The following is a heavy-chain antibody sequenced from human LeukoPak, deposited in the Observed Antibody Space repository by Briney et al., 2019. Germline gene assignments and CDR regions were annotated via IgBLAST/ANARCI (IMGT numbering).Heavy chain of an antibody. CDR3: ANFEPGYTSSWYAEF. Sequence: PGGSLRLSCVASGFNFNIHSLNWVRQAPGKGLEWVSYISSRGTTKHYADSVKGRFTISRDNAKNALYLQMNSLRVEDTAVYYCANFEPGYTSSWYAEFWGQGTLVTVSS. CDR2: ISSRGTTK. CDR1: GFNFNIHS. J-gene: IGHJ4*02. D-gene: IGHD6-13*01. V-gene: IGHV3-48*01.